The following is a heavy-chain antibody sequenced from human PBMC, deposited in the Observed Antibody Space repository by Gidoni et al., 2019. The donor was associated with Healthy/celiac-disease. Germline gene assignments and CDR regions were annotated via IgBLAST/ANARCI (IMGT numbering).Heavy chain of an antibody. V-gene: IGHV3-23*01. CDR1: GFTFSSYA. CDR3: AKDLVVHIVVVTPFDY. J-gene: IGHJ4*02. D-gene: IGHD2-21*02. CDR2: ISGSGGST. Sequence: EVQLLESGGGLVQPGGSLRLSCAASGFTFSSYAMSWVRQAPGKGLEWVSAISGSGGSTYYADSVKGRFTISRDNSKNTLYLQMNSLRAEDTAVYYCAKDLVVHIVVVTPFDYWGQGTLVTVSS.